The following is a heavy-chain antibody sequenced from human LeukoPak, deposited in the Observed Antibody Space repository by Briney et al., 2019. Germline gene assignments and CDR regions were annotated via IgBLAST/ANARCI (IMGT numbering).Heavy chain of an antibody. V-gene: IGHV6-1*01. J-gene: IGHJ4*02. Sequence: SQTLSLTCALSGDSLSNYTTAWDWIRQSPSRGLEWLSRTYYRSKCSNEYAVSVKSRITIDPDTSKNQFPLQLSSVTPEDTAVYYCARGYYCDSWGQGTLVTVSS. CDR1: GDSLSNYTTA. CDR3: ARGYYCDS. CDR2: TYYRSKCSN.